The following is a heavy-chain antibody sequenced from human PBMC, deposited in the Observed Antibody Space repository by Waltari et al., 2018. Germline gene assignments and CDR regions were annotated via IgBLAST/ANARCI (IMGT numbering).Heavy chain of an antibody. Sequence: QLQLQESGPGLVKPSETLSLTCAVSGSSIRSRYYLGWNRQPPGKGLEWTGSIYHSGSTYYNPSVKSRVTISVDTSKNQFSLKLSFDTAADTAVYYCARRAAIAATGPTYYMDVWGKGTTVTVSS. J-gene: IGHJ6*03. CDR3: ARRAAIAATGPTYYMDV. V-gene: IGHV4-38-2*01. CDR2: IYHSGST. D-gene: IGHD6-13*01. CDR1: GSSIRSRYY.